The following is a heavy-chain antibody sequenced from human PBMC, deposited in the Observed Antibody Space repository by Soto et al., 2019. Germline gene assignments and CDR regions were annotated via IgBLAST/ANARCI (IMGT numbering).Heavy chain of an antibody. Sequence: EVQLVEAGGGVVQPGGSLRLSWAASGLTFSTYWMTWVRQGPGKGRGWVAIIKQDGSEKYYVPSVRGRFTISRDNATRSLYLQMDSLRVEDTAVYYCARDRMSKSDHWGQGTLVTVSS. CDR2: IKQDGSEK. V-gene: IGHV3-7*01. J-gene: IGHJ4*02. CDR1: GLTFSTYW. CDR3: ARDRMSKSDH.